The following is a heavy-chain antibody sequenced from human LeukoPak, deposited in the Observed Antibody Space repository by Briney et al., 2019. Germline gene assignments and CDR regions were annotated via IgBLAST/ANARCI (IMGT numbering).Heavy chain of an antibody. Sequence: ASVKVSCKASGYTFTSYGISWVRQAPGQGLEWMGWISAYNGDTNCAQKSQGRVTMTTDTSTSTAYMELRSLRSDDTAVYYCARDFRKSGYSYGTGYWGQGTLVTVSS. J-gene: IGHJ4*02. CDR1: GYTFTSYG. V-gene: IGHV1-18*01. CDR2: ISAYNGDT. CDR3: ARDFRKSGYSYGTGY. D-gene: IGHD5-18*01.